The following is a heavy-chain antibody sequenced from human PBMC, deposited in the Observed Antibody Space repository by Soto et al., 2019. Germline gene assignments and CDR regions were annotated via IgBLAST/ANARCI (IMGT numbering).Heavy chain of an antibody. CDR2: IYYSGST. V-gene: IGHV4-39*01. Sequence: QLQLQESGPGLVKPSETLSLTCTVSGGSISSSSYYWGWIRQPPGKGLEWIGSIYYSGSTYYNPSLKRRVTISVDTSKNQFSLKLSSVTAADTAVYYCARHPLAVAGKTFDYWGQGTLVTVSS. CDR1: GGSISSSSYY. D-gene: IGHD6-19*01. CDR3: ARHPLAVAGKTFDY. J-gene: IGHJ4*02.